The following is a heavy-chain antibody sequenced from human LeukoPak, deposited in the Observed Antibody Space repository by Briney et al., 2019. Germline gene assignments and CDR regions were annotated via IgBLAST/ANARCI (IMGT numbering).Heavy chain of an antibody. J-gene: IGHJ4*02. CDR1: GFTFRSYS. V-gene: IGHV3-21*01. CDR2: ISGSSTYI. CDR3: ATLTVASPFDY. Sequence: GGSLRLSCVASGFTFRSYSMNWVRQAPGKGLEWVSSISGSSTYIYYADSVKGRFTISRDNANNSLYLQMNSLRAEDTAVYYCATLTVASPFDYWGQGALVTVSS. D-gene: IGHD5-12*01.